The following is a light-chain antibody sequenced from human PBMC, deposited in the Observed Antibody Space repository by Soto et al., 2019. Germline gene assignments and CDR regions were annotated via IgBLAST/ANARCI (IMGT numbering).Light chain of an antibody. CDR2: DVS. J-gene: IGKJ2*01. CDR1: QSVSSF. CDR3: QQRTDWHPVYT. Sequence: EIVLTQSPVTLSVSPGERATLSCRASQSVSSFLAWYQQKRGQPPRLLIYDVSSRAAGIPAIFSGSGSGTDFTLTISRLEPEDFAVYYCQQRTDWHPVYTFGQGNKLEIK. V-gene: IGKV3-11*01.